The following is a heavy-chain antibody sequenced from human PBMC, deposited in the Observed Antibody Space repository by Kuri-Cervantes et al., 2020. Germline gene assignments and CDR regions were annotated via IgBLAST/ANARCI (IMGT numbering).Heavy chain of an antibody. CDR3: ARALVIEYSSSSEAFDY. J-gene: IGHJ4*02. CDR2: ISCDGSNK. CDR1: GFTFSSYA. D-gene: IGHD6-6*01. V-gene: IGHV3-30-3*01. Sequence: LSLTCAASGFTFSSYAMHWVRQAPGKGLEWVAVISCDGSNKYYADSVKGRFTISRDNSKNTLYLQMNSLRAEDTAVYYCARALVIEYSSSSEAFDYWGQGTLVTVSS.